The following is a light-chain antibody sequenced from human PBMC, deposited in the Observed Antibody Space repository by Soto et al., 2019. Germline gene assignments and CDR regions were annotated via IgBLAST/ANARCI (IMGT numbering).Light chain of an antibody. V-gene: IGKV1-39*01. CDR3: QQRYSTPQT. CDR1: QTITTF. J-gene: IGKJ1*01. Sequence: DIQMTQSPSSLSASVGDRVTITCRASQTITTFLNWYQQSPGEAPKLLIYAASSLQSGVPSRFSGSGSGTDFTLTISSLQPEDFATYFCQQRYSTPQTFDQGTKVEIK. CDR2: AAS.